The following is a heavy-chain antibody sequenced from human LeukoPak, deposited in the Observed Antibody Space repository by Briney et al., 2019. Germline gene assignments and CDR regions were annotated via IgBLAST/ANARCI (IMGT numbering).Heavy chain of an antibody. Sequence: PSETLSLTCTVSGGSISSYYWSWIRQPPGKGLKWIGYIYYSGSTNYNPSLKSRVTISVDTSKNQFSLKLSSVTAADTAVYYCARERGIAARAPYNWFDPWGQGTLVTVSS. J-gene: IGHJ5*02. CDR1: GGSISSYY. CDR2: IYYSGST. D-gene: IGHD6-6*01. CDR3: ARERGIAARAPYNWFDP. V-gene: IGHV4-59*01.